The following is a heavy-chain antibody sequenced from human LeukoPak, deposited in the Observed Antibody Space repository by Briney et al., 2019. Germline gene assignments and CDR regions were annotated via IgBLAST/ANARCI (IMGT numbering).Heavy chain of an antibody. J-gene: IGHJ4*02. V-gene: IGHV3-21*01. Sequence: GGSLRLSCAASGFTCSSYSMNWVRQAPGKGLEWVSSISSSSYIYYADSVKGRFTISRDNAKNSLYLQMNSLRAEDTAVYYCARDPYSGLFDYWGQGTLVTVSS. CDR3: ARDPYSGLFDY. D-gene: IGHD4-11*01. CDR2: ISSSSYI. CDR1: GFTCSSYS.